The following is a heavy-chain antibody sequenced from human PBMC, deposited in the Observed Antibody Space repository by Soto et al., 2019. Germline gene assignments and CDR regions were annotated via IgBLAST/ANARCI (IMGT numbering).Heavy chain of an antibody. Sequence: GESLKISCKGSGYSFTSYWIGWVRQMTGKGLEWMGIIYPGDSDTRYSPSFQGQFTISADKSISTAYLQWSSLKASDTAMYYCARSLWYCSGGSCYEAYSGMDVWGQGTTVTVSS. V-gene: IGHV5-51*01. CDR1: GYSFTSYW. D-gene: IGHD2-15*01. CDR2: IYPGDSDT. CDR3: ARSLWYCSGGSCYEAYSGMDV. J-gene: IGHJ6*02.